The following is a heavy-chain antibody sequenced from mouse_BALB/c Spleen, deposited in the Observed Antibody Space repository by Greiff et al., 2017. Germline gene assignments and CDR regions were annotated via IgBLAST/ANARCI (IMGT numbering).Heavy chain of an antibody. J-gene: IGHJ4*01. CDR1: GYSITSDYA. CDR3: ARLSGSSLLMDY. CDR2: ISYSGST. D-gene: IGHD1-1*01. V-gene: IGHV3-2*02. Sequence: EVMLVESGPGLVKPSQSLSLTCTVTGYSITSDYAWNWIRQFPGNKLEWMGYISYSGSTSYNPSLKSRISITRDTSKNQFFLQLNSVTTEDTATYYCARLSGSSLLMDYWGQGTSVTVSS.